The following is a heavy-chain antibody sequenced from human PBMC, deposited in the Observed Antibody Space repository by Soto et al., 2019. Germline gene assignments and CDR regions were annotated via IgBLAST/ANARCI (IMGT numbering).Heavy chain of an antibody. CDR3: ARDPGYSYGYN. CDR2: INAGNGNT. D-gene: IGHD5-18*01. J-gene: IGHJ4*02. V-gene: IGHV1-3*01. Sequence: ASVKVSCKASGYTFISYAMNWVRQAPGQRLEWMGWINAGNGNTKYSQNFQGSFTITRDTSARTGYMELSSLSFEDTAVYYCARDPGYSYGYNWGQGTLVTVSS. CDR1: GYTFISYA.